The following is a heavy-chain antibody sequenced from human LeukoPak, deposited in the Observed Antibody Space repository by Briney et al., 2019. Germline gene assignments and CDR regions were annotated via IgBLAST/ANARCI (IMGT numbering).Heavy chain of an antibody. Sequence: SETLSLTCTVSGGSISSYYWSWIRQPPGKGLGWIGYIYYSGSTNYNPSLKSRVTISVDTSKNQFSLKLSSVTAADTAVYYCARDNHDSSGYYPYYFDYWGQGTLVTVSS. CDR2: IYYSGST. V-gene: IGHV4-59*01. D-gene: IGHD3-22*01. CDR3: ARDNHDSSGYYPYYFDY. CDR1: GGSISSYY. J-gene: IGHJ4*02.